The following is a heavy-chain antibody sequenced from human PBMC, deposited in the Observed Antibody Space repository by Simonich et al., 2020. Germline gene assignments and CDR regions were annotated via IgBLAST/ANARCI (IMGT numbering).Heavy chain of an antibody. Sequence: QVQLQQWGAGLLKPSETLSLTCAVYGGSFSGYYWGWIRQPPGKGLEWIGEINHSGSTNYNPSLKSRVTISVDTSKNQFSLKLSSVTAADTAVYYCAGGGARNYFDYWGQGTLVTVSS. J-gene: IGHJ4*02. D-gene: IGHD5-12*01. CDR3: AGGGARNYFDY. CDR2: INHSGST. V-gene: IGHV4-34*01. CDR1: GGSFSGYY.